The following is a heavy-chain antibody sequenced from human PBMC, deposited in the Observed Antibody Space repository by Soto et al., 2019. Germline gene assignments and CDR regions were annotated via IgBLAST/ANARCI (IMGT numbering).Heavy chain of an antibody. CDR1: GYNFPTYW. D-gene: IGHD5-18*01. V-gene: IGHV5-51*03. CDR3: ARVTSHHRDSTYGYDYLDY. J-gene: IGHJ4*02. CDR2: FYPGDSDT. Sequence: GESLKISCKGAGYNFPTYWIVWVRQMPGKGREWMGIFYPGDSDTRYSPSFQGQVTISGDKSISTAYLQWSSLRASDTAIYYCARVTSHHRDSTYGYDYLDYWGPGTLVTVSS.